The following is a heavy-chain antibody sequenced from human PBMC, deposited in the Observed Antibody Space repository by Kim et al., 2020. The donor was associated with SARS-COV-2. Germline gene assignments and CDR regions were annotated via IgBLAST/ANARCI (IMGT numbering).Heavy chain of an antibody. J-gene: IGHJ4*02. CDR1: GGSISGGGYY. V-gene: IGHV4-31*03. D-gene: IGHD6-6*01. CDR2: IYYSGST. Sequence: SETLSLTCTVSGGSISGGGYYWSWIRQHPGKGLEWIGYIYYSGSTYYNPSLKSRVTISVDTSKNQFSLKLSSVTAADTAVYYCARGRVAARLVDYWGQGTLVTVSS. CDR3: ARGRVAARLVDY.